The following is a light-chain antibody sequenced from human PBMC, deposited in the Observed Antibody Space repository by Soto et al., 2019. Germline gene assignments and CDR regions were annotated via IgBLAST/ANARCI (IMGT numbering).Light chain of an antibody. CDR2: KAT. CDR1: QTINNW. Sequence: DIQMTQSPSSVSASVGDRVTITCRASQTINNWLAWYQQKPGRAPKLLISKATSLESGVPSRFSGSGSGTEVTLTITSLQPDDFGSYSCQQYHTFYPTFGQGTKVDIK. CDR3: QQYHTFYPT. J-gene: IGKJ2*01. V-gene: IGKV1-5*03.